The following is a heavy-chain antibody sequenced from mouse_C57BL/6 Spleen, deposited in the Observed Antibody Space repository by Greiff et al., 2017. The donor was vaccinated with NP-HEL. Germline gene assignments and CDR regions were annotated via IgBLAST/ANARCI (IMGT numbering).Heavy chain of an antibody. CDR2: IYPGDGDP. CDR3: ARGTGTSYFDD. CDR1: GYAFSSYW. J-gene: IGHJ2*01. Sequence: QVQLQQSGAELVKPGASVKISCKASGYAFSSYWMNWVKQRPGKGLEWIGQIYPGDGDPNYNGKFKGKATLTADKSSSTAYMQLSSLTSEDSAVYFCARGTGTSYFDDWGQGTTLTVSS. D-gene: IGHD4-1*01. V-gene: IGHV1-80*01.